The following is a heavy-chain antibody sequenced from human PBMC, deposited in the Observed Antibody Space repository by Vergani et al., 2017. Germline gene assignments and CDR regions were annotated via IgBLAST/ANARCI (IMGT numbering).Heavy chain of an antibody. J-gene: IGHJ4*02. CDR2: ISGSGGST. D-gene: IGHD6-19*01. CDR3: ARRGGWSLENIDY. CDR1: GFTFSSYA. V-gene: IGHV3-23*01. Sequence: EVQLLESGGGLVQPGGSLRLSCAASGFTFSSYAMSWVRQAPGKGLEWVSAISGSGGSTYYADSVKGRFTISRDNSKNTLYLQMNSLRAEDTAVYYCARRGGWSLENIDYWGQGTLVTVSS.